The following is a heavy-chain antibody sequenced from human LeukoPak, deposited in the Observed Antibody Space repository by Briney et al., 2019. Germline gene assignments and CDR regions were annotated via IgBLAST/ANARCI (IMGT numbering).Heavy chain of an antibody. D-gene: IGHD4-17*01. CDR1: GFTVSTNY. V-gene: IGHV3-7*01. Sequence: GGSLRLSCAASGFTVSTNYMSWVRQAPGKGLEWVANINRDGSQKNHVDSVKGRFTISRDNSKNTLYLQMNSLRAEDTAVYYCAREDNYGDYSNWFDPWGQGTLVTVSS. CDR2: INRDGSQK. J-gene: IGHJ5*02. CDR3: AREDNYGDYSNWFDP.